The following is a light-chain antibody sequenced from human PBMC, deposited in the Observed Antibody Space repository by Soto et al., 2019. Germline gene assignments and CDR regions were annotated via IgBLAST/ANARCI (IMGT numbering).Light chain of an antibody. J-gene: IGKJ5*01. Sequence: VLTQSPSTLSLSPGERATLSCRASQSVSSYLAWYQQKPGQAPRLLIYDVSIRATGIPARFNGSGSGTEFTLTISSLQSEDSAVYFCQQYNNWPPTFGPGTRLEIK. CDR1: QSVSSY. V-gene: IGKV3-11*01. CDR2: DVS. CDR3: QQYNNWPPT.